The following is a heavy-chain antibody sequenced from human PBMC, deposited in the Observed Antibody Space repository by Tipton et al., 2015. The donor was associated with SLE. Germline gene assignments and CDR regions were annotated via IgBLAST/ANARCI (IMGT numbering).Heavy chain of an antibody. D-gene: IGHD2/OR15-2a*01. CDR2: IYPSGST. Sequence: TLSLTCTVSGGSISSANYLWTWIRQPAGKGLEWIGRIYPSGSTNYNPSLKSRVTMSVDMSKNQIFLKMTSVTAADSAVYFCARVWLNNAFDIWGQGTRVTVSS. CDR1: GGSISSANYL. CDR3: ARVWLNNAFDI. J-gene: IGHJ3*02. V-gene: IGHV4-61*02.